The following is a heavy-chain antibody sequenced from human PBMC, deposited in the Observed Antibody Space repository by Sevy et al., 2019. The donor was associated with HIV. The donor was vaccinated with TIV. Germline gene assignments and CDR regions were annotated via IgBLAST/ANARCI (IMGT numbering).Heavy chain of an antibody. V-gene: IGHV3-48*03. Sequence: GGSLRLSCTASGFTFSSYEMNWVRQAPGKGLEWVSYISNSGSTIHYSDSVKGRFTISRDNAKNSLYLQMNSLRAEDTAVYYCARYIVVVPAAIEFPSGMDVWGQGTTVTVSS. CDR1: GFTFSSYE. D-gene: IGHD2-2*01. J-gene: IGHJ6*02. CDR2: ISNSGSTI. CDR3: ARYIVVVPAAIEFPSGMDV.